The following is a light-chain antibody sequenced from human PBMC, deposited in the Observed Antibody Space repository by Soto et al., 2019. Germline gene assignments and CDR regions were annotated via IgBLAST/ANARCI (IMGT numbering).Light chain of an antibody. CDR3: QQLNSYPIT. CDR1: QGISSS. CDR2: GAS. V-gene: IGKV1-9*01. Sequence: IHVPQPPSALSTSVGDRVTITCRASQGISSSLAWYQQKPGKAPKLLIYGASTLRSGVPSRFSGSGSGTDFTLTISSLQPEDFATYYCQQLNSYPITLGQGTRLEXK. J-gene: IGKJ5*01.